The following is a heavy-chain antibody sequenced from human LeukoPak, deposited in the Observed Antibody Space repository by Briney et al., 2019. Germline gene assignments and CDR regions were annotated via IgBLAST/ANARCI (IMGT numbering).Heavy chain of an antibody. D-gene: IGHD3-16*01. Sequence: PSQTLSLTCAVSGGSISSGGYSWSWIRQPPGKGLEWIGYIYHSGSTNYNPSLKSRVTISVDTSKNQFSLKLSSVTAADTAVYYCAAGGDDFDYWGQGTLVTVSS. CDR2: IYHSGST. CDR1: GGSISSGGYS. CDR3: AAGGDDFDY. V-gene: IGHV4-30-2*01. J-gene: IGHJ4*02.